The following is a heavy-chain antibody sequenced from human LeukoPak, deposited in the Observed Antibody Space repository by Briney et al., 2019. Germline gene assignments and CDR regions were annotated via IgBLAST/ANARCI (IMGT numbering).Heavy chain of an antibody. V-gene: IGHV1-69*05. Sequence: SVKVSCKASGGTFSSYAISWVRQAPGQGLEWMGGIIPIFGTANYAQKFQGRVTITTDESTSTAYMELSSLRSEDTPVYYCARGEMATVYFDYWGQGTLVTVSS. CDR2: IIPIFGTA. CDR3: ARGEMATVYFDY. D-gene: IGHD5-24*01. J-gene: IGHJ4*02. CDR1: GGTFSSYA.